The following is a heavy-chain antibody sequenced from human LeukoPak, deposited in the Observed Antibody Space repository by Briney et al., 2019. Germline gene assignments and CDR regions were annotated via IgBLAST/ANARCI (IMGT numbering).Heavy chain of an antibody. D-gene: IGHD6-19*01. V-gene: IGHV1-69*06. CDR3: ARNAAITGPGWGRPDDY. CDR1: GGTFSSYA. J-gene: IGHJ4*02. CDR2: IIPIFGTA. Sequence: GASVKVSCKASGGTFSSYAISWVRQAPGQGLEWMGGIIPIFGTANYAQKFQGRVTITADKSTSTAYMELSSLRSEDTAVYYCARNAAITGPGWGRPDDYWGQGTLVTVSS.